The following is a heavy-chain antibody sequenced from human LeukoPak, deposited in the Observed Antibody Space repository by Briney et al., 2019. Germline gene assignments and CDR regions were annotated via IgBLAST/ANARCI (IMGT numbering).Heavy chain of an antibody. CDR1: GFTFSSYA. CDR2: ISGSGGST. D-gene: IGHD3-3*01. V-gene: IGHV3-23*01. Sequence: GGSLRLSCAASGFTFSSYAMSWVRQAPGKGLEWVSAISGSGGSTYYADSVKGRFIISRDNSKNTLYLQMNSLRAEDTAVYYCAKFERFLEWLLSPTGYFDYWGQGTLVTVSS. J-gene: IGHJ4*02. CDR3: AKFERFLEWLLSPTGYFDY.